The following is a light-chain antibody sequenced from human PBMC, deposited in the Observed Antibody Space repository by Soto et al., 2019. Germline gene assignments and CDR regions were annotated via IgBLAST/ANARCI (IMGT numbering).Light chain of an antibody. CDR3: CSYAGRATYV. V-gene: IGLV1-40*01. J-gene: IGLJ2*01. Sequence: QSVLTQPPSVSGAPGQRVTISCTGSSSNIGAGYDVQWYQQLPGTAPTLLIFDNNDRPSGVPDRFSGSKSGTSASLAITGPQAEDEADYYCCSYAGRATYVFGGGTKVTVL. CDR1: SSNIGAGYD. CDR2: DNN.